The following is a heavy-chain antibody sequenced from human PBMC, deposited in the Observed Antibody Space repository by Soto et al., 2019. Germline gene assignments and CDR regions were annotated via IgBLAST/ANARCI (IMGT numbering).Heavy chain of an antibody. D-gene: IGHD3-22*01. CDR3: AADVYDATDVNDLGVY. CDR1: GFTFTNSA. J-gene: IGHJ4*02. Sequence: QMQLVQSGPEVKRPGTSVKVSCKASGFTFTNSAVQWVRQARGQRLEWIGWIVVGSDNTNYTQKFQERVTFTRDMSTSTAYMALSSLRSEDSAVYYCAADVYDATDVNDLGVYWGQGTLVTVSS. CDR2: IVVGSDNT. V-gene: IGHV1-58*01.